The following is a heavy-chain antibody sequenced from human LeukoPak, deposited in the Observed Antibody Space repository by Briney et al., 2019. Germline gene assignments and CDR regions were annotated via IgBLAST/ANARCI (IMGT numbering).Heavy chain of an antibody. V-gene: IGHV3-23*01. Sequence: GGSLRLSCAASGFTVSSNYMSWVRQAPGKGLEWVSAISGSGGSAYYADSVKGRFTISRDNSKNTLYLQMNSLRAEDTAVYYCAKEPYLTLRAFDIWGQGTMVTVSS. CDR1: GFTVSSNY. CDR2: ISGSGGSA. J-gene: IGHJ3*02. D-gene: IGHD1-14*01. CDR3: AKEPYLTLRAFDI.